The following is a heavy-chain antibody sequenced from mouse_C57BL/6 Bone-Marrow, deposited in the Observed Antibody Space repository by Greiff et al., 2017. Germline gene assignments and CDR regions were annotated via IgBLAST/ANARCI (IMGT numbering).Heavy chain of an antibody. CDR1: GFTFSNYW. D-gene: IGHD4-1*01. CDR3: TDWYFDY. Sequence: EVQVVESGGGLVQPGGSMKLSCVASGFTFSNYWMNWVRQHPEKGLEWVAQIRLKSDNYATHDAESVKGRFTISRDDSKSSVYLQMNNLRAEDTGIYYCTDWYFDYWGQGTTLTVSS. J-gene: IGHJ2*01. V-gene: IGHV6-3*01. CDR2: IRLKSDNYAT.